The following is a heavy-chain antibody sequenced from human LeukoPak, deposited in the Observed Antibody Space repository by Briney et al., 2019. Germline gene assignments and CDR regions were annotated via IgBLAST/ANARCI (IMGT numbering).Heavy chain of an antibody. D-gene: IGHD1-26*01. J-gene: IGHJ3*02. CDR2: IYHSGST. CDR3: ARPISWARGAFDI. CDR1: GYSISSGYY. V-gene: IGHV4-38-2*01. Sequence: PSETLSLTCAVSGYSISSGYYWGWIRPPPGKGLEWIGSIYHSGSTYYNPSRKRRVTISVDTSKNQFSLKLSSVTAADTAVYYCARPISWARGAFDIWGQGTMVTVSS.